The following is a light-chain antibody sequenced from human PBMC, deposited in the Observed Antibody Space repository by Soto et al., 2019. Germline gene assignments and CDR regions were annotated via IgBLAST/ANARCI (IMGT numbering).Light chain of an antibody. CDR3: QQCDTSRTGT. V-gene: IGKV3-20*01. Sequence: EMLLTQSPGTLSLSPGERATLSCRASRSVSSNSLAWYQQKPGQAPRLLIYGASSKASGIPDRFSGSGSGTDFTLTISRLEPEDFAVYYCQQCDTSRTGTFGQGTKVDIK. CDR2: GAS. CDR1: RSVSSNS. J-gene: IGKJ1*01.